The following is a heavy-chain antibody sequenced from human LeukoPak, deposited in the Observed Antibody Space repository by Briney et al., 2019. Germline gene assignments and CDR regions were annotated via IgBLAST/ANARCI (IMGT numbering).Heavy chain of an antibody. D-gene: IGHD6-19*01. CDR3: AKGGGIAVPTPFEY. CDR1: GYSISSGYY. CDR2: IYHGGST. J-gene: IGHJ4*02. Sequence: TSETLSLTCVVSGYSISSGYYWGGIRQPPGKGLEWIGSIYHGGSTYYNPSLESRVTISVDRSKNQFSLKLSSVTAADTAVYYCAKGGGIAVPTPFEYWGQGTLVTVSS. V-gene: IGHV4-38-2*01.